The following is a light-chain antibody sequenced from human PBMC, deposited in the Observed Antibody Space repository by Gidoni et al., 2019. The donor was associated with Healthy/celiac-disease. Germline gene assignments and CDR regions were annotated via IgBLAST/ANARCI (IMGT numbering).Light chain of an antibody. Sequence: QSALTQPASVSGSPGQSITISCTGPSSDVGGYNYVSWYQQHPGKAPKLMIYEVSNRPSGVSNRFSGSKSGNPASLTISGLQAEDEADYYCSSYTSSSTLDVVFGGGTKLTVL. J-gene: IGLJ2*01. CDR3: SSYTSSSTLDVV. V-gene: IGLV2-14*01. CDR1: SSDVGGYNY. CDR2: EVS.